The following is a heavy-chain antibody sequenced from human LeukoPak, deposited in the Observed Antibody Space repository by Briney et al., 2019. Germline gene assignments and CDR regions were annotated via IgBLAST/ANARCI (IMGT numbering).Heavy chain of an antibody. CDR3: ARGPHDYGDYYAYMDV. V-gene: IGHV3-33*01. J-gene: IGHJ6*03. D-gene: IGHD4-17*01. CDR1: GFTFSSYG. Sequence: PGGSLRLSCAASGFTFSSYGMHWVRQAPGKGLEWVAVIWYDGSNKCYADSVKGRFTISRDNSKNTLYLQMNSLRAEDTAVYYCARGPHDYGDYYAYMDVWGKGTTVTVSS. CDR2: IWYDGSNK.